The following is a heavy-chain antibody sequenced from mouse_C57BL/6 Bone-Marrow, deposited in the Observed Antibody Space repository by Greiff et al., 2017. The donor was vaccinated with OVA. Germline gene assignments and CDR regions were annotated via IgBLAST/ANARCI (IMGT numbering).Heavy chain of an antibody. CDR2: IYPRSGNT. CDR3: ARNYYGSSSYWYFDV. CDR1: GYTFTSYG. Sequence: QVQLQQSGAELARPGASVKLSCKASGYTFTSYGISWVKQRTGQGLEWIGEIYPRSGNTYYNEKFKGKATLTADKSSSTAYMELRSLTSEDSAVYFCARNYYGSSSYWYFDVWGTGTTVTVSS. J-gene: IGHJ1*03. D-gene: IGHD1-1*01. V-gene: IGHV1-81*01.